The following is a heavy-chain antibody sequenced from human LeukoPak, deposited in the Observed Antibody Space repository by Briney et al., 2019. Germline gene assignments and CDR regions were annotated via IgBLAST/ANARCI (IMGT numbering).Heavy chain of an antibody. J-gene: IGHJ6*02. CDR2: ISSSSSYI. CDR1: GFTFSSYS. V-gene: IGHV3-21*01. Sequence: GGSLRLSCAASGFTFSSYSMNWVRQAPGKGLEWVSSISSSSSYIYYTDSVKGRFTISRDNAKNSLYLQMNSLRAEDTAVYYCASNYYDSSGSPHYYYGMDVWGQGTTVTVSS. D-gene: IGHD3-22*01. CDR3: ASNYYDSSGSPHYYYGMDV.